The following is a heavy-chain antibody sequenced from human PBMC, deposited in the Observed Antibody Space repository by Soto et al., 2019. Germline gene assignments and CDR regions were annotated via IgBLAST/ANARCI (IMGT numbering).Heavy chain of an antibody. J-gene: IGHJ4*02. Sequence: SDTCGVEDGYSSGYYWSCISKHPGKGLEWIGEINHSGSTNYNPSLKSRVTISVDTSKNQFSLKLSSVTAADTAVYYCARGGGSYRYYYGSGSCIYYWGQGTLVTVPS. CDR2: INHSGST. V-gene: IGHV4-34*01. CDR3: ARGGGSYRYYYGSGSCIYY. D-gene: IGHD3-10*01. CDR1: DGYSSGYY.